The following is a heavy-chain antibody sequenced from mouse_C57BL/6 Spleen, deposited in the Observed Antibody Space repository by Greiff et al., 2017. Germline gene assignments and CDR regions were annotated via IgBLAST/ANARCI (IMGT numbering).Heavy chain of an antibody. D-gene: IGHD1-1*01. CDR3: AIMTTVSGDY. CDR2: IDPSDSYT. CDR1: GYTFTSYW. Sequence: QVQLQQSGAELVMPGASVKLSCKASGYTFTSYWMHWVKQRPGQGLEWIGEIDPSDSYTNYNQKFKGKSTLTVDKSSSTAYMQLSSLTSEDSAVYYCAIMTTVSGDYWGQGTTLTVSS. V-gene: IGHV1-69*01. J-gene: IGHJ2*01.